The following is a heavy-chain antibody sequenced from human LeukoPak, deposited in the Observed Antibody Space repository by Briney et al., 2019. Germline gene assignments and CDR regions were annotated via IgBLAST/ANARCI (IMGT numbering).Heavy chain of an antibody. Sequence: SETLSLTCTVSGGSISTYYWPWIRQPPGKGLEWIGYSHYSGSTNYNPSLKSLVTISLDTSTNQLSLKLNSVTAADTAVYYCARAPRGESDAASGFYGVDVWGQGTTVIVSS. CDR2: SHYSGST. V-gene: IGHV4-59*01. J-gene: IGHJ6*02. D-gene: IGHD3-22*01. CDR1: GGSISTYY. CDR3: ARAPRGESDAASGFYGVDV.